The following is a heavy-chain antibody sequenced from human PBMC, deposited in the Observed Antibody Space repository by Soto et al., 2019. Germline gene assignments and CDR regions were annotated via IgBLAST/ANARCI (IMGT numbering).Heavy chain of an antibody. CDR2: ISAYNGNT. CDR3: ARDVIRTSSTSYGWFDP. V-gene: IGHV1-18*01. D-gene: IGHD2-2*01. CDR1: GYTFTSYG. Sequence: GASVKVSCKASGYTFTSYGISWVRQAPGQGLEWMGWISAYNGNTNYAQKLQGRVTMTTDTSTGTAYMELRSLGSDDTAVYYCARDVIRTSSTSYGWFDPWGQGTLVTVSS. J-gene: IGHJ5*02.